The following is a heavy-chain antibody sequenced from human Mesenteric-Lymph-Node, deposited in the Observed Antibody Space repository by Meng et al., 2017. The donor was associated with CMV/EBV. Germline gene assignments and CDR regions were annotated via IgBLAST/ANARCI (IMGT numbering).Heavy chain of an antibody. D-gene: IGHD2-21*01. CDR1: GYSFTSHD. CDR2: MNPNSGHT. V-gene: IGHV1-8*01. CDR3: ARASQADCFDF. J-gene: IGHJ4*02. Sequence: ASVKVSCKTSGYSFTSHDINWVRQATGQGLEWMGWMNPNSGHTVYAQNFQGRVTMTRNTSIRTAYMELSGLRSEDTAVYYCARASQADCFDFWGQGTLVTVSS.